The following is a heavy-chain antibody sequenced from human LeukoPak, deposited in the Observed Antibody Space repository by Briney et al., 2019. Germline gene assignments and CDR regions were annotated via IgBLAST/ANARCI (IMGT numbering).Heavy chain of an antibody. D-gene: IGHD1-26*01. CDR1: GGSISSGSYY. Sequence: SETLYLTCTVSGGSISSGSYYWSWIRQPAGKGLEWIGRIYTSGSTNYNPSLKSRVTISVDTSKNQFSLKLSSVTAADTAVYYCARDHSQWELRGWFDPWGQGTLVTVSS. V-gene: IGHV4-61*02. CDR3: ARDHSQWELRGWFDP. J-gene: IGHJ5*02. CDR2: IYTSGST.